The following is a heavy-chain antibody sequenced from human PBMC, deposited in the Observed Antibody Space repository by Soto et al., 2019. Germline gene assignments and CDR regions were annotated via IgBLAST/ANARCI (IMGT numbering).Heavy chain of an antibody. V-gene: IGHV1-2*02. J-gene: IGHJ3*02. Sequence: ASLKVSCKASGYTFTGYYMHWVRQAPGQGLDLMGWINPNSGVTNYSQNFQGRVTMTRDTSISTAYMELSRLRSDDTAVYYCASPIITNGAFDIWGQGTMVTVSS. CDR1: GYTFTGYY. CDR2: INPNSGVT. D-gene: IGHD3-22*01. CDR3: ASPIITNGAFDI.